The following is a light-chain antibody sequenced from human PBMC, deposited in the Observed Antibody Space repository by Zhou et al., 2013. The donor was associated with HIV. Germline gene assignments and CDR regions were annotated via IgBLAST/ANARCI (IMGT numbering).Light chain of an antibody. Sequence: DIVMTQSPATLSVSPGDRATLSCRASQSVSSDLAWYQQKPGQAPRLLIYDASLRATGIPIRFSGSGSGTDFTLTIDSLQSEDFVVYYCQQYYKWPETFGQGTKLEIK. CDR3: QQYYKWPET. J-gene: IGKJ2*01. CDR2: DAS. V-gene: IGKV3-15*01. CDR1: QSVSSD.